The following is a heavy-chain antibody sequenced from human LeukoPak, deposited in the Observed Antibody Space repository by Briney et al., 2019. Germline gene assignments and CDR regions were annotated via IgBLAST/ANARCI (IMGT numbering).Heavy chain of an antibody. V-gene: IGHV3-7*05. J-gene: IGHJ4*02. CDR1: GFTFSSHW. CDR3: ARAAQQHYYFDY. D-gene: IGHD6-13*01. Sequence: SGGSLRLSRAASGFTFSSHWMSWVRHAPGKGLEWVATIKQDGSEKYYVDSVKGRFTISRDHAQNSLYLQTTTLTAEDTAAYHCARAAQQHYYFDYWGQGTLVTVSS. CDR2: IKQDGSEK.